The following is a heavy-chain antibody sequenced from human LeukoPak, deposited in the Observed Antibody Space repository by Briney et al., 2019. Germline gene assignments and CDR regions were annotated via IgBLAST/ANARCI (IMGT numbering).Heavy chain of an antibody. V-gene: IGHV1-18*01. J-gene: IGHJ4*02. CDR2: ISAYNGNT. CDR1: GYTFTSYG. D-gene: IGHD3-16*01. CDR3: ARVSFGELPFDY. Sequence: GASVKAYCKASGYTFTSYGISWVRQAPGQGLEWMGWISAYNGNTNYAQKLQGRVTMTTDTSTSTAYMELRSLRSDDTAVYYCARVSFGELPFDYWGQGTLVTVSS.